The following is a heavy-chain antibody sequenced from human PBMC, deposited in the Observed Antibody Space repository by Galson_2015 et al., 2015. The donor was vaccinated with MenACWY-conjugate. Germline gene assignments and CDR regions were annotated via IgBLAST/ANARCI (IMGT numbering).Heavy chain of an antibody. J-gene: IGHJ4*02. Sequence: ATLSLTCTASGASITSSDYSGGWIRPPPGKGLEWIGTVFYNGTTYYNPSLKSRVTISVDTSKNQISLNLNSATAADTAVYYCARESSYCSGGTCGYFWGQGTLVTVSS. CDR1: GASITSSDYS. V-gene: IGHV4-39*07. CDR2: VFYNGTT. D-gene: IGHD2-15*01. CDR3: ARESSYCSGGTCGYF.